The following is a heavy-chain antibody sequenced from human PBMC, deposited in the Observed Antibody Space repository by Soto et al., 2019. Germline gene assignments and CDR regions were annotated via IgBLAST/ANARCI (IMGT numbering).Heavy chain of an antibody. Sequence: EVQLLESGGGLVQPGGSLRLSCAASGFTFSSYSMSWVRQAPGKGLEWVSAISGSGGASYYADSVKVRFTISRDNSKNTVYLQMNSLRAEDTAVYFCANAYCSSTSCRAEYLQHWGQGTLVTVS. J-gene: IGHJ1*01. CDR2: ISGSGGAS. V-gene: IGHV3-23*01. D-gene: IGHD2-2*01. CDR1: GFTFSSYS. CDR3: ANAYCSSTSCRAEYLQH.